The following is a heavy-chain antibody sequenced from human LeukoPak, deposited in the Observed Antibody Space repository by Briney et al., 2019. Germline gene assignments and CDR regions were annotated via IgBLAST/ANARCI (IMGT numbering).Heavy chain of an antibody. Sequence: ASVKVSCKVSGYTLTELSMHWVRQAPGKGLEWMGGFDPEDGETIYAQKFQGRVTMTEDTSTDTAHMELSSLRSEDTAVYYCATGNYYGSGSLVYWGQGTLVTVSS. V-gene: IGHV1-24*01. J-gene: IGHJ4*02. D-gene: IGHD3-10*01. CDR2: FDPEDGET. CDR1: GYTLTELS. CDR3: ATGNYYGSGSLVY.